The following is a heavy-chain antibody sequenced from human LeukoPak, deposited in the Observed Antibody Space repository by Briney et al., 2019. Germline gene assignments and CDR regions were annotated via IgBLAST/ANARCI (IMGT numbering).Heavy chain of an antibody. CDR3: ARSKGSGNYFDY. CDR1: GGSITSYY. CDR2: ISDSGNT. J-gene: IGHJ4*02. Sequence: SETLSLTCTVSGGSITSYYWNWIRQPPGKGLEWVGYISDSGNTNYNPSLKSRATISIDTSKNQFSLKLTSVTAADTAIYYCARSKGSGNYFDYWGQGTLVTVSS. D-gene: IGHD3-10*01. V-gene: IGHV4-59*01.